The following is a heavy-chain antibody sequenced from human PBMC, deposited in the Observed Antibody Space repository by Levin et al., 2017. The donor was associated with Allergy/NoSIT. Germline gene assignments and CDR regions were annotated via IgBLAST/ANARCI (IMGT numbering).Heavy chain of an antibody. V-gene: IGHV3-33*01. Sequence: GGSLRLSCAASGFTFSSYGMHWVRQAPGKGLEWVAVMWYDGSNRNYADSVKGRFTISRDNSKNTPYLEMNSLRAEDTAVYFCARGSQQLLKFLDYWGQGTLVTVSS. D-gene: IGHD6-13*01. CDR2: MWYDGSNR. J-gene: IGHJ4*02. CDR3: ARGSQQLLKFLDY. CDR1: GFTFSSYG.